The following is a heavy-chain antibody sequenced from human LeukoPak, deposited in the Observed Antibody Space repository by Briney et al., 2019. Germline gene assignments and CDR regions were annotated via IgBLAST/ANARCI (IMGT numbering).Heavy chain of an antibody. CDR3: ARAVWYFDL. V-gene: IGHV4-34*01. CDR1: GGSFSGYY. J-gene: IGHJ2*01. Sequence: SETLSLTCAVYGGSFSGYYWSWIRQPPGKGLEWIGEINHSGSTNYNPSLKSRVTISVDTSKNQFSLKLSSVTAADTAVYYCARAVWYFDLWGRGTLVTVSS. CDR2: INHSGST.